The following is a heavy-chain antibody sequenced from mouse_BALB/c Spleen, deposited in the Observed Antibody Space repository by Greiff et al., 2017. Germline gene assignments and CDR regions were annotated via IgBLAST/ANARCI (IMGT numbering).Heavy chain of an antibody. J-gene: IGHJ2*01. Sequence: VQLVESAAELARPGASVKMSCKASGYTFTSYTMHWVKQRPGQGLEWIGYINPSSGYTEYNQKFKDKTTLTADKSSSTAYMQLSSLTSEDSAVYYCARGPYGNYLYYFDYWGQGTTLTVSS. CDR2: INPSSGYT. V-gene: IGHV1-4*02. CDR1: GYTFTSYT. CDR3: ARGPYGNYLYYFDY. D-gene: IGHD2-1*01.